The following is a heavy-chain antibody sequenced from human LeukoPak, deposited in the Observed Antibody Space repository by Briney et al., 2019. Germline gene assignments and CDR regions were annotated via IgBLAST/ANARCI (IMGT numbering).Heavy chain of an antibody. CDR3: AKDIGTGGTGWYFDL. D-gene: IGHD6-13*01. CDR2: ISWNSVSI. Sequence: GGSLRLSCAAPGFTLDDYVMHWVRQAPGRGLEWVSGISWNSVSIGYADSVKGRFTISRDNAKNSLYLQMNSLRAEDTALYYCAKDIGTGGTGWYFDLWGRGTLVTVSS. V-gene: IGHV3-9*01. J-gene: IGHJ2*01. CDR1: GFTLDDYV.